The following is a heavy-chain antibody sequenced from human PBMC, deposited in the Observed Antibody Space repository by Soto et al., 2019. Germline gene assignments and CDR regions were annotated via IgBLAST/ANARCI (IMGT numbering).Heavy chain of an antibody. CDR3: ARALVVPAAMLGYFYYYGMDV. V-gene: IGHV4-34*01. J-gene: IGHJ6*02. CDR1: GGSFSGYS. D-gene: IGHD2-2*01. Sequence: SETLSLTCAVYGGSFSGYSWSWIRQPPGKGLEWIGEINHGGSTNYNPSLKSRVTISVDTSKNQSSLKLSSVTAADTAVYYCARALVVPAAMLGYFYYYGMDVWGQGTTVT. CDR2: INHGGST.